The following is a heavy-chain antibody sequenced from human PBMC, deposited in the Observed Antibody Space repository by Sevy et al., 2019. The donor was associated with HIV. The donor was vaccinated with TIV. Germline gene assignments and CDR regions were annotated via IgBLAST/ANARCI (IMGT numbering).Heavy chain of an antibody. V-gene: IGHV3-23*01. J-gene: IGHJ4*02. CDR3: AKDQGSSWYFDY. D-gene: IGHD6-13*01. CDR2: ISGSGGNT. Sequence: GGCLRLSCAASGFTFSSYAMSWVRQAPGKGLEGVSAISGSGGNTYYADSVKGRFTISRDNSKNTLYLQMNSLRAEDTAVYHCAKDQGSSWYFDYWGQGTLVFVSS. CDR1: GFTFSSYA.